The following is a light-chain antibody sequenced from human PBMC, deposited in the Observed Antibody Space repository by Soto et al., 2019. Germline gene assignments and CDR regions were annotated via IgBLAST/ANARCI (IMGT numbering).Light chain of an antibody. V-gene: IGKV1-5*03. CDR3: QQYNSYSWT. CDR2: KAS. Sequence: DIQMTQFPSTLSASVGDRVTITCRASQSLNNWLAWYQQKPGNAPKFLIYKASNLESGVPSRFSGSGSGTEFTLTISSLQPDDLATYYCQQYNSYSWTFGQGTKVEIK. CDR1: QSLNNW. J-gene: IGKJ1*01.